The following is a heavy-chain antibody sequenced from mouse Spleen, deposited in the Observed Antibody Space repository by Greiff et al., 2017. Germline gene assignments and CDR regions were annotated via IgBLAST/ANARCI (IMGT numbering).Heavy chain of an antibody. Sequence: DVKLVESGGGLVQPGESLKLSCESNEYEFPSHDMSWVRKTPEKRLELVAAINSDGGSTYYPDTMERRFIISRDNTKKTLYLQMSSLRSEDTALYYCARHGGVRRDYAMDYWGQGTSVTVSS. CDR2: INSDGGST. CDR3: ARHGGVRRDYAMDY. D-gene: IGHD2-14*01. J-gene: IGHJ4*01. CDR1: EYEFPSHD. V-gene: IGHV5-2*01.